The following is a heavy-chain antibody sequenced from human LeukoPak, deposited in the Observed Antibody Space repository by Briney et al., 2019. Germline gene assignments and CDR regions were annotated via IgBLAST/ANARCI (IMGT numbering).Heavy chain of an antibody. V-gene: IGHV3-11*01. CDR2: ISSSGTTI. CDR3: ARDLARYSGSPYYFDY. Sequence: KAGGSLRLSCAASGFTFSDYYMSWIRQAPGKGLEWVSYISSSGTTIYYADSVKGRFTISRDNAKNSLYLQMNSLRSDDTAVYYCARDLARYSGSPYYFDYWGQGTLVTVSS. CDR1: GFTFSDYY. D-gene: IGHD1-26*01. J-gene: IGHJ4*02.